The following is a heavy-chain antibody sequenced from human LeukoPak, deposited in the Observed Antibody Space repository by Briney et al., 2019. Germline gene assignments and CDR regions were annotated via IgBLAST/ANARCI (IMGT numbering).Heavy chain of an antibody. CDR3: ARPQDGPYYMDV. J-gene: IGHJ6*03. D-gene: IGHD2-15*01. CDR2: INHRGST. CDR1: GGSFSGYY. V-gene: IGHV4-34*01. Sequence: SETLSLTCAVYGGSFSGYYWTWVRQPPGKGLEWIGEINHRGSTHYNPSLRSRVTISVDTSKKQFSLRLSSVTAADTAVYYCARPQDGPYYMDVWDNGTTVTVSS.